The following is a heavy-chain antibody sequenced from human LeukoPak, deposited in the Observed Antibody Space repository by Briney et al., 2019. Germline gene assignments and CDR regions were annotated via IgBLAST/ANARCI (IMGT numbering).Heavy chain of an antibody. CDR2: ISSDGRKK. CDR1: GFTFSNYG. V-gene: IGHV3-30*18. CDR3: AKVARQGWELLSYYFDY. D-gene: IGHD2-21*02. Sequence: PGGSLRLSCAAPGFTFSNYGMHWVRQAPGKGLEWVAVISSDGRKKYYVDSVKGRFTISRDNSKNTLFLQMNSLRPEDTAVFYCAKVARQGWELLSYYFDYWGQGTLVTVSA. J-gene: IGHJ4*02.